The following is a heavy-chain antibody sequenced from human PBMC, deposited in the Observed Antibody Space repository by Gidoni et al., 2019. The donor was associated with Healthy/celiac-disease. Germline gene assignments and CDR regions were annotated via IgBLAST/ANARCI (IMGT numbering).Heavy chain of an antibody. CDR2: ISWNSGSI. CDR1: GFTFDDYA. D-gene: IGHD4-4*01. V-gene: IGHV3-9*01. J-gene: IGHJ4*02. CDR3: AKGGLTTLDY. Sequence: EVQLVESGGGLVQPGRSLRLSCAASGFTFDDYAMHWVRQAPGKGLEWVSGISWNSGSIGYADSVKGRFTISRDNAKNSLYLQMNSLRAEDTALYYCAKGGLTTLDYWGQGTLVTVSS.